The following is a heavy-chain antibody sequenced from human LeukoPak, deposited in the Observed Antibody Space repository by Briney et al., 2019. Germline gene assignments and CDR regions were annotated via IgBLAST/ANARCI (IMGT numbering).Heavy chain of an antibody. D-gene: IGHD2-15*01. CDR2: INHSGST. Sequence: SETLSLTCAVYGGSFSGYYWSWIRQPPGKGLEWIGEINHSGSTNYNPSLKSRVTISVDTSKNQFSLKLSSVIAADTAVYYCARVWGHCSGGSCYRGYYFDYWGQGTLVTVSS. CDR3: ARVWGHCSGGSCYRGYYFDY. V-gene: IGHV4-34*01. J-gene: IGHJ4*02. CDR1: GGSFSGYY.